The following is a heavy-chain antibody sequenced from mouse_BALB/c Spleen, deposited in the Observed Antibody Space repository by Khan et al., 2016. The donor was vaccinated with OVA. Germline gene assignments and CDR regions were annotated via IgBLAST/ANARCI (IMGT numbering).Heavy chain of an antibody. D-gene: IGHD1-2*01. CDR1: GYTFTSYW. J-gene: IGHJ4*01. CDR3: ARTAVYAMDY. Sequence: QVQLQQSGAELAKPGASVKMSCKASGYTFTSYWMHWIKQRPGQGLEWIGYINPSTGYTEYNQQFKDKASLTADKSSSTAYIQLSSLTSEDSAVYYCARTAVYAMDYWGQGTSVTVSS. CDR2: INPSTGYT. V-gene: IGHV1-7*01.